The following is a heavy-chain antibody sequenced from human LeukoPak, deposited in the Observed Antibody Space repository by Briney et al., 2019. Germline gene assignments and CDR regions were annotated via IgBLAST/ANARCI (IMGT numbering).Heavy chain of an antibody. J-gene: IGHJ5*02. V-gene: IGHV1-2*06. CDR2: INPNSGGT. Sequence: ASVKVSCKASGYTFTGYYMHWVRQAPGQGLEWMGRINPNSGGTNYAQKFQGRVTMTRDTSISTAYMELSRLRSDDTAVYYCARVHSYDTPNAANWFDPWGQATLVTVSS. D-gene: IGHD5-18*01. CDR3: ARVHSYDTPNAANWFDP. CDR1: GYTFTGYY.